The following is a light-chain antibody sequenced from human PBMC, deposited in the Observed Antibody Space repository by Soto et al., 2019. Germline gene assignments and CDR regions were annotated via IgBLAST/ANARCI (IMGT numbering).Light chain of an antibody. Sequence: EFVLTQSPATLSLSRGERATLSCRASQSVSSYLAWYQQKPGQAPRLLIYDISNRATDIPARFSGGGSGTDFTLTISSLEPEDFAVYYCQQRGTFGGGTKVEIK. V-gene: IGKV3-11*01. CDR2: DIS. CDR3: QQRGT. CDR1: QSVSSY. J-gene: IGKJ4*01.